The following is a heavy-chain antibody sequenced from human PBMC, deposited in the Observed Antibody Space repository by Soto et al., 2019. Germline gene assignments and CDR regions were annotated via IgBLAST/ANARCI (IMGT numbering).Heavy chain of an antibody. J-gene: IGHJ6*03. CDR2: TYYRSKRYN. CDR1: GDSVSSNSAA. Sequence: PSQTLSLTCAISGDSVSSNSAAWNWIRQSPSRGLEWLGRTYYRSKRYNDYAVSVKSRITINPDTSKNQFSLQLNSVTPEDTAVYYCARELFGVVIISYYYYMDVWGKGTTVTVS. V-gene: IGHV6-1*01. D-gene: IGHD3-3*01. CDR3: ARELFGVVIISYYYYMDV.